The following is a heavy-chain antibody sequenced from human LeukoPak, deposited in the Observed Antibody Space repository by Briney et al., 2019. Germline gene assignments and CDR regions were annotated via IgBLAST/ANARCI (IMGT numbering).Heavy chain of an antibody. J-gene: IGHJ6*02. V-gene: IGHV3-7*03. CDR3: ARGGGLDV. D-gene: IGHD3-16*01. CDR1: GFTFSSYA. CDR2: INHNGNVN. Sequence: GGSLRLSCAASGFTFSSYAMHWARQAPGKGLEWVASINHNGNVNYYVDSVKGRFTISRDNAKNSLYLQMSNLRAEDTAVYFCARGGGLDVWGQGATVTVSS.